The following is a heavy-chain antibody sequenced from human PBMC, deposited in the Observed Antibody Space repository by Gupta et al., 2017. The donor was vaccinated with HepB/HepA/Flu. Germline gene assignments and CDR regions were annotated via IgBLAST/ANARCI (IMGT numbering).Heavy chain of an antibody. CDR3: ARAPGGHDAFDI. CDR2: ISWNSGII. V-gene: IGHV3-9*01. J-gene: IGHJ3*02. Sequence: VQLLQSGGGLVQPGRSLRLSCVASVFAFENSAMHGVRQAPGKGLEWVSGISWNSGIIGQAESVKGRFTTSRDNAKNSLFLKMNSLRPEDTALYFCARAPGGHDAFDIWGQGTMVTVSS. CDR1: VFAFENSA. D-gene: IGHD3-16*01.